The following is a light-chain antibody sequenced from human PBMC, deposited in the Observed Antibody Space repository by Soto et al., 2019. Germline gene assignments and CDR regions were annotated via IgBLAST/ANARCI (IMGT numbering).Light chain of an antibody. CDR1: QSISSW. CDR3: QQYNSYPWT. CDR2: KAS. V-gene: IGKV1-5*03. J-gene: IGKJ1*01. Sequence: DIQMTQSPSTLSASVGDRVTITCRASQSISSWLAWYQQKPGKAPKLLIYKASSLESGVPSRFSGSGSGTEFTLTITSRQPDDFATYYFQQYNSYPWTFGQGTKVEIK.